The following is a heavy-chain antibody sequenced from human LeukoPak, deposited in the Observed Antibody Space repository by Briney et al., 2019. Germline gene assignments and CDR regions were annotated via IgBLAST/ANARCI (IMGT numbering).Heavy chain of an antibody. V-gene: IGHV3-13*01. CDR1: GFTFSSYD. D-gene: IGHD3-9*01. CDR2: IGTAGDT. CDR3: ARARKESNYDILTGYFNIYYFDY. J-gene: IGHJ4*02. Sequence: GGSLRLSCAASGFTFSSYDMHWVRRATGKGLEWVSAIGTAGDTYYPGSVKGRFTISRENAKSSLYLQMNSLRAGDTAVYYCARARKESNYDILTGYFNIYYFDYWGQGTLVTVSS.